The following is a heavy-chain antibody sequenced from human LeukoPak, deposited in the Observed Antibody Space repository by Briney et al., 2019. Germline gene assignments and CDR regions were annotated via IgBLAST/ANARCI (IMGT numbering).Heavy chain of an antibody. CDR2: IYYSGST. CDR3: ARLYSSSWDYYFDY. CDR1: GASFTSNY. V-gene: IGHV4-59*08. Sequence: SKTLSLTCTVSGASFTSNYWSWIRQPPGKGLEGIGYIYYSGSTNYNPSLKSRVTISVDTSKNQFSLKLSSVTAADTAVYYCARLYSSSWDYYFDYWGQGTLVTVSS. D-gene: IGHD6-13*01. J-gene: IGHJ4*02.